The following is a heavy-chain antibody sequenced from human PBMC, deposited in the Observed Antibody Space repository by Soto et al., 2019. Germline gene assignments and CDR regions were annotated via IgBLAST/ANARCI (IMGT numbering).Heavy chain of an antibody. J-gene: IGHJ4*01. V-gene: IGHV3-15*07. Sequence: EVQLVESGGGFVEPGGSLRLSCAAAGFTFSNVWMNWVRHAPGQGLEWVGRIKSRSAGGTTDYITPVKGRFTISRDDTKSMLYLKMNSLTTGDTAVYYCTTGKDAAGFYWGHGKLVTVSS. CDR1: GFTFSNVW. D-gene: IGHD6-13*01. CDR2: IKSRSAGGTT. CDR3: TTGKDAAGFY.